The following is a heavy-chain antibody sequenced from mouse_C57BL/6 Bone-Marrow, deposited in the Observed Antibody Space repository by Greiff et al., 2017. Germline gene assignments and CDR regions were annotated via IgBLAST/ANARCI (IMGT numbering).Heavy chain of an antibody. D-gene: IGHD2-10*01. Sequence: QVQLKESGPGLVAPSQSLSITCTVSGFSLTSYAISWVRQPPGKGLEWLGVIWTGGGTNYNSALKSRLSISKDNSKSQVFLKMNSLQTDDTARYYCARIPYYGNYNAWFAYWGQGTLVTVSA. CDR2: IWTGGGT. CDR1: GFSLTSYA. V-gene: IGHV2-9-1*01. CDR3: ARIPYYGNYNAWFAY. J-gene: IGHJ3*01.